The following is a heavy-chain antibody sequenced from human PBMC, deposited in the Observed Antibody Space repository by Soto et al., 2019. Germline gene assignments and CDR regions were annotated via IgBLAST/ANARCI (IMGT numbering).Heavy chain of an antibody. CDR2: INAGNGNT. CDR1: GYTFTSYA. Sequence: GASVKVSCKASGYTFTSYAMHWVRQAPGQRLEWMGWINAGNGNTKYSQKFQGRVTMTRDTSTSTVYMELSSLRSEDTAVYYCARASIGNTHYYDSSGYNTRHAFDIWGQGTMVTVSS. CDR3: ARASIGNTHYYDSSGYNTRHAFDI. V-gene: IGHV1-3*01. J-gene: IGHJ3*02. D-gene: IGHD3-22*01.